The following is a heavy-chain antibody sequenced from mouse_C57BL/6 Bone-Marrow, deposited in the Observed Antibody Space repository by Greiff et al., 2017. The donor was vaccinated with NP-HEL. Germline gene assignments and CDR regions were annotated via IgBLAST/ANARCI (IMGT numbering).Heavy chain of an antibody. J-gene: IGHJ2*01. D-gene: IGHD4-1*01. CDR2: IRSKSNNYAT. CDR3: VGTGTGFDY. Sequence: EVKLMESGGGLVQPKGSLKLSCAASGFSFNTYAMNWVRQAPGKGLEWVARIRSKSNNYATYYADSVKDRFTISRDDSESMLYLQMNNLKTEDTAMYYCVGTGTGFDYWGQGTTLTVSS. V-gene: IGHV10-1*01. CDR1: GFSFNTYA.